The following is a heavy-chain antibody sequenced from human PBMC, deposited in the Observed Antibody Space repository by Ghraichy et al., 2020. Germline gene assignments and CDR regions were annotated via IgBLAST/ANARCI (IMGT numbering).Heavy chain of an antibody. CDR2: IYYSGST. V-gene: IGHV4-31*03. J-gene: IGHJ4*02. Sequence: SETLSLTCTVSGGSISSGGYYWSWIRQHPGKGLEWIGYIYYSGSTYYNPSLKSRVTISVDTSKNQFALKLSSVTAADTAVYYCARVDIVATIDYWVQGTLVTVSS. D-gene: IGHD5-12*01. CDR3: ARVDIVATIDY. CDR1: GGSISSGGYY.